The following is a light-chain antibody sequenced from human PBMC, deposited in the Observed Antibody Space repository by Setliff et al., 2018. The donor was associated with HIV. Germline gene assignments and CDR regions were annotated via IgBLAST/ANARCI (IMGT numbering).Light chain of an antibody. CDR1: RSDVGGYIY. V-gene: IGLV2-14*01. J-gene: IGLJ2*01. CDR2: HVN. CDR3: SSYTTSTFDVV. Sequence: QSALAQPASVSGSPGQSITISCTGTRSDVGGYIYVSWYQQHPGKAPKLMIYHVNKRPSGFSHRFSGSKSGNPASLTISGLQAEDEADYYCSSYTTSTFDVVFGGGTKVTVL.